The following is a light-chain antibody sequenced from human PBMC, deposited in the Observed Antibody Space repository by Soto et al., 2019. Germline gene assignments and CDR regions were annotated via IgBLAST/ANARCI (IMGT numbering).Light chain of an antibody. CDR1: QSVSGSY. CDR2: GAS. V-gene: IGKV3-20*01. Sequence: EIVLTQSPGTLSLSPGERATLSSRASQSVSGSYLAWYQQKPGQAPRLLIYGASSRATGIPDRFSGSGSGTDFTLTISRLEPEDFAVYYCQQYGSSLYTFGQGTKLEIK. J-gene: IGKJ2*01. CDR3: QQYGSSLYT.